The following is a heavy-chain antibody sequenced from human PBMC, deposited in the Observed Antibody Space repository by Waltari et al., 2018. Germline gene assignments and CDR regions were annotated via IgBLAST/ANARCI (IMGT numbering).Heavy chain of an antibody. V-gene: IGHV4-31*03. Sequence: QVQLQESGPGLVKASETLSLTCTVSGGSISSGGYYWSWIRPHPGKGLEWIGYIYYTGRTDYNPSLKSRVSISVETSKNQFSLKLSSVTAADTAVYYCATNHYGTGKGWFDPWGQGTPVTVSS. D-gene: IGHD3-10*01. CDR3: ATNHYGTGKGWFDP. CDR1: GGSISSGGYY. CDR2: IYYTGRT. J-gene: IGHJ5*02.